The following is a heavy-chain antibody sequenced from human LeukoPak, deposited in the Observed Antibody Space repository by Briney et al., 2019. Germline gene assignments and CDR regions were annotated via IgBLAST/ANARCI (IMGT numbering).Heavy chain of an antibody. V-gene: IGHV3-74*01. Sequence: GGSLRLSCAASGFTFSNYWMPWVRHAPGKGLVWVSRINSDGSSRNYADSVKGRFTISRDNAKNTLYLQMNSLRAEDTAVYYCASASSHRIAAGGDYWGQGTLVTVSS. D-gene: IGHD6-13*01. CDR1: GFTFSNYW. J-gene: IGHJ4*02. CDR2: INSDGSSR. CDR3: ASASSHRIAAGGDY.